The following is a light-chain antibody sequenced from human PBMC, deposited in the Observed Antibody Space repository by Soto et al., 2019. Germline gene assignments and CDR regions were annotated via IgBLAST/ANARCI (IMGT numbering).Light chain of an antibody. Sequence: EVVMTQSPVTLSVSPGERATLSCWASQNLSRNLAWYQQQPGQAPRLLIFYASTRATGIPARFSGSGSGTDFTLTISSLQSEDFAVYFCQQYDKWPHTFGQGTKLEIK. J-gene: IGKJ2*01. CDR1: QNLSRN. CDR3: QQYDKWPHT. CDR2: YAS. V-gene: IGKV3-15*01.